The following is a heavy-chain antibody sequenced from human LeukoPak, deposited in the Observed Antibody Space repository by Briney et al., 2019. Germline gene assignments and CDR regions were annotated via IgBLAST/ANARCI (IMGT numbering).Heavy chain of an antibody. D-gene: IGHD6-6*01. CDR2: ISSSIITI. J-gene: IGHJ4*02. V-gene: IGHV3-48*01. CDR3: AKDLDPHSSSKLDLDY. Sequence: GGSLRLSCAASGFTFSSYSMNWVRQAPGKGLEWVSYISSSIITIYYTDSVKGRFAISRDNSKNTLYLQMNSLRAEDTAVYYCAKDLDPHSSSKLDLDYWGQGTLVTVSS. CDR1: GFTFSSYS.